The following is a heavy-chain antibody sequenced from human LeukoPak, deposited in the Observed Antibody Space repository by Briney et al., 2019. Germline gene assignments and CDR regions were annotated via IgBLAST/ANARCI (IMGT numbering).Heavy chain of an antibody. CDR1: GGSISSYY. Sequence: PSETLSLTCTVSGGSISSYYWSWIRQPPGKGLEWIGYIYYSGSTNYNPSPKSRVTIAVDTSKNQFSLRLTSVTAADTAVYYCARVAPTRGYASSGYYPLDYWGQGTLVNVPS. V-gene: IGHV4-59*01. CDR2: IYYSGST. D-gene: IGHD3-22*01. J-gene: IGHJ4*02. CDR3: ARVAPTRGYASSGYYPLDY.